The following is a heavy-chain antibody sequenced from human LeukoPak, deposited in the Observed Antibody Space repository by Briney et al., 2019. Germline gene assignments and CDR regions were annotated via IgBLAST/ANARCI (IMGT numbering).Heavy chain of an antibody. CDR2: ISGSGGST. CDR3: AKDPNSSGSF. D-gene: IGHD3-22*01. J-gene: IGHJ4*02. CDR1: GFTSSSYA. V-gene: IGHV3-23*01. Sequence: PGGSLRLSCAASGFTSSSYAMSWVRQAPGKGLEWVSAISGSGGSTYYADSVKGRFTISRDNSKNALYLQMNSLRAEDTAVYYCAKDPNSSGSFWGQGTLVTVSS.